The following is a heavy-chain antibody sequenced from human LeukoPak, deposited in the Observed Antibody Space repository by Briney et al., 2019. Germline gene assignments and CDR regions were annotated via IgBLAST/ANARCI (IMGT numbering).Heavy chain of an antibody. Sequence: ASVTVSCMASGYTFTSYGISWVRQAPGQGLEWMGWISAYNGNTNYAQKLQGRVTMTTDTSTSTAYMELRSLRSDDTAVYYCARGEDIVVVVGGYYYGMDVWGQGTTVTVSS. CDR1: GYTFTSYG. D-gene: IGHD2-15*01. CDR2: ISAYNGNT. CDR3: ARGEDIVVVVGGYYYGMDV. V-gene: IGHV1-18*01. J-gene: IGHJ6*02.